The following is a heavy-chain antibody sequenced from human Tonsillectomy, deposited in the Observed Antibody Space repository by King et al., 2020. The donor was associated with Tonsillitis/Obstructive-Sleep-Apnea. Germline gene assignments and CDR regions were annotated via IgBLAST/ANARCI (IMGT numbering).Heavy chain of an antibody. Sequence: VQLVESGAEVKKPGASVKGSCKASGYTFTSYGISWVRKAPGQGLEWMGWIRAYNGNTNYAQKLQGRVTMTTDTSTSTAYRELRSLRSDDTAVYYCARIVVVPAAGNWFDPWGQGTLVTVSS. V-gene: IGHV1-18*01. D-gene: IGHD2-2*01. CDR2: IRAYNGNT. CDR3: ARIVVVPAAGNWFDP. CDR1: GYTFTSYG. J-gene: IGHJ5*02.